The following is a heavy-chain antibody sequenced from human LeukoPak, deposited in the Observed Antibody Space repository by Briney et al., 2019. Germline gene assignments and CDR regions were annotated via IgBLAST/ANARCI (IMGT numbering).Heavy chain of an antibody. CDR3: ARGLNRIAAAGIKVDV. D-gene: IGHD6-13*01. V-gene: IGHV4-34*01. J-gene: IGHJ6*04. CDR2: INHSGST. CDR1: GGSFSGYY. Sequence: SETLSLTCAVYGGSFSGYYWSWIRQPPGKGLEWIGEINHSGSTNYNPSLKSRVTISVDTSKNQFSLKLSSVTAADTAVYYCARGLNRIAAAGIKVDVRGKGTTVTVSS.